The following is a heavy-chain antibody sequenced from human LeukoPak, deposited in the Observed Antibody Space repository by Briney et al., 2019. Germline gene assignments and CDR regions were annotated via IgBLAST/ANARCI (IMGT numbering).Heavy chain of an antibody. V-gene: IGHV1-69*13. CDR2: IIPIFGTA. CDR1: GGTVSSYA. J-gene: IGHJ5*02. Sequence: GASVRVSCKASGGTVSSYAISWVRQAPGQGREWMGGIIPIFGTANYAQKFQGRVTITADESTSTAYMELSSLRSEDTAVYYCARDDNRFGELLTAWGQGTLVTVSS. CDR3: ARDDNRFGELLTA. D-gene: IGHD3-10*01.